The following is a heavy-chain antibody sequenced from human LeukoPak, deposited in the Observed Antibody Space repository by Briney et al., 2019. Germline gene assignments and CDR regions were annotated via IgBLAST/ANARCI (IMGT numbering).Heavy chain of an antibody. V-gene: IGHV4-59*08. CDR1: GGSISSHY. J-gene: IGHJ6*03. CDR3: ARQSSPRYDYVWGSYRSSYYYYYMDV. CDR2: IYYSGST. D-gene: IGHD3-16*02. Sequence: PSETLSLTCTVSGGSISSHYWSWIRQPPGKGLEWIGYIYYSGSTNYNPSLKNRVTISVDTSKNQFSLKLSSVTAADTAVYYCARQSSPRYDYVWGSYRSSYYYYYMDVWGKGTTVTVSS.